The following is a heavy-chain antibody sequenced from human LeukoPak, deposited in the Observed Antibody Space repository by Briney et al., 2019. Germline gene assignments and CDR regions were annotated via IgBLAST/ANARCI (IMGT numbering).Heavy chain of an antibody. V-gene: IGHV4-59*12. CDR3: ASDLPFQLVH. J-gene: IGHJ1*01. CDR1: GDSISSYY. CDR2: IYHSGNT. D-gene: IGHD3-16*01. Sequence: PSETLSLTCTVSGDSISSYYWSWIRQPPGKGLEWIGEIYHSGNTNYNPSLKSRVTISVDKSKNQFSLKLSSVTAADTAVYYCASDLPFQLVHWGQGTLVTVSS.